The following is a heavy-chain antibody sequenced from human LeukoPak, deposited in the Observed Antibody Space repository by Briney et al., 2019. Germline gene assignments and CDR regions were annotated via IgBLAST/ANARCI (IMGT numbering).Heavy chain of an antibody. CDR2: IYYGGGT. J-gene: IGHJ5*02. V-gene: IGHV4-59*01. Sequence: SETLSLTCTVSGGSLRTYYWSWIRQSPGKGLESIGYIYYGGGTNYNPSLKSRVTISVDTSKNQFSLKVFSVTAADTAVYYCARVSEVGFASYASAWYWFDPWGQGTLVTVSS. D-gene: IGHD6-19*01. CDR1: GGSLRTYY. CDR3: ARVSEVGFASYASAWYWFDP.